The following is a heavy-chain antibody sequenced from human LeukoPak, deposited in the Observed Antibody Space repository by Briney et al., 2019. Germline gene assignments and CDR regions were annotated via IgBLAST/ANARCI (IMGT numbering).Heavy chain of an antibody. J-gene: IGHJ4*02. CDR2: INHSGST. CDR1: GGSFSGYY. D-gene: IGHD4-11*01. CDR3: ARGAGGYSTSYYFDY. V-gene: IGHV4-34*01. Sequence: SETLSLTCAVYGGSFSGYYWSWIRQPPGKGLDWIGEINHSGSTNYNPSLKSRVTISVDTSKNQFSLKLSSVTAADTAVYYCARGAGGYSTSYYFDYWGQGTLVTVSS.